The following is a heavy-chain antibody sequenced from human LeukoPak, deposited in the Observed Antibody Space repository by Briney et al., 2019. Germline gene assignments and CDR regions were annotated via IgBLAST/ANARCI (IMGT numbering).Heavy chain of an antibody. Sequence: GGSLRLSCAASGFTFSSYSMNWVRQAPGKGLEWVSSISSSSSYIYYADSVKGRFTISRDNANNSLYLQMNSLRAEDTAVYYCARQGGYYYDSSGYYYFNYWGQGTLVTVSS. CDR3: ARQGGYYYDSSGYYYFNY. V-gene: IGHV3-21*01. D-gene: IGHD3-22*01. CDR1: GFTFSSYS. J-gene: IGHJ4*02. CDR2: ISSSSSYI.